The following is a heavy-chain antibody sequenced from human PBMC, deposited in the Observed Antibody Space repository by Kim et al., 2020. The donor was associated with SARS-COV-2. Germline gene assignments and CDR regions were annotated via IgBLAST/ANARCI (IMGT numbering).Heavy chain of an antibody. J-gene: IGHJ4*02. CDR3: ASSGGGYSYYVWGSYPKDY. V-gene: IGHV3-11*04. CDR2: ISSGGSTI. CDR1: GFTFSDYY. D-gene: IGHD3-16*02. Sequence: GGSLRLSCAASGFTFSDYYMSWIRQAPGKGLEWVSYISSGGSTIYYADSVKGRFTISRDNAKNSLYLQMNSLRAEDTAVYYCASSGGGYSYYVWGSYPKDYWGQGTLVTVSS.